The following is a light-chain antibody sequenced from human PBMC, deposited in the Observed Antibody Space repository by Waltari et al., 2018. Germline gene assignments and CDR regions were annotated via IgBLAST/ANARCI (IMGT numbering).Light chain of an antibody. Sequence: QSALTQPASVSGSPGQSITISCTGTTSDIGNYNLVSWYQQHPGKAPKLMIFEVSKRPSGVSSRFYASKSGNTASLTISGLQAEDEADYYCSSYAGTVLFGGGTKLTVL. CDR3: SSYAGTVL. CDR2: EVS. V-gene: IGLV2-23*02. CDR1: TSDIGNYNL. J-gene: IGLJ2*01.